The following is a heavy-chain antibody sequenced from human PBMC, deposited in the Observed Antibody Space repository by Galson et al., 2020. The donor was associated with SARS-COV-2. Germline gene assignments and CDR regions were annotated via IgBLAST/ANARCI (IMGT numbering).Heavy chain of an antibody. CDR3: ARIVSVRGVPFDY. J-gene: IGHJ4*02. V-gene: IGHV2-26*01. Sequence: KMSGPTLVKPTETLTLTCTVSGFSLSNARMGVSWIRQPPGKALEWLAHIFSNDEKSYNTSLKSRLSISKDTSKSQVVLTMTNMDPVDTATYYCARIVSVRGVPFDYWGQGTLVTVSS. D-gene: IGHD3-10*01. CDR1: GFSLSNARMG. CDR2: IFSNDEK.